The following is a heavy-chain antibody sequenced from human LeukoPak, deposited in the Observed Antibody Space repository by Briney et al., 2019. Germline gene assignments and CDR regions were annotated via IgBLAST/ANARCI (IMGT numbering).Heavy chain of an antibody. CDR1: GGSISSYY. Sequence: PSETLPLTCTVSGGSISSYYWSWIRQPPGKGLEWIGYIYTSESTNYNPSLKSRVTISLDTSKNQFFLHLSSVTAADTAVYYCARRGAATGTSVLPFDIWGQGTMVTVSS. CDR2: IYTSEST. CDR3: ARRGAATGTSVLPFDI. J-gene: IGHJ3*02. V-gene: IGHV4-4*09. D-gene: IGHD6-13*01.